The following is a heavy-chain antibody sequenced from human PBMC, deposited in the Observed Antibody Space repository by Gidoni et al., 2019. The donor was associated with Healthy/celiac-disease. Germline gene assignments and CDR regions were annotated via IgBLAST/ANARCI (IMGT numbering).Heavy chain of an antibody. J-gene: IGHJ3*02. V-gene: IGHV4-61*02. CDR1: GGSISSGSYY. D-gene: IGHD2-15*01. CDR3: ARGSSVKGYCSGGSCYSSSAFDI. Sequence: QVQLQESGPGLVKPSQTLSLPCTVSGGSISSGSYYWRWIRQPAGKGLEWIGRIYTSGSTNYNPSLKSRVTISVDTSKNQFSLKLSSVTAADTAVYYCARGSSVKGYCSGGSCYSSSAFDIWGQGTMVTVSS. CDR2: IYTSGST.